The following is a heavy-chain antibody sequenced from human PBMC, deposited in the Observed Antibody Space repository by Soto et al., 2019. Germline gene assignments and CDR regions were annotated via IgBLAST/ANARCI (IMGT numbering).Heavy chain of an antibody. CDR3: AGVRSPLPAQIDY. Sequence: PSETLSLTCTVSGGSISSGDYYWSWIRQPPGKGLECIGYIYYTGSTYYNPSLNSRLTISVDTSKNQFSLKLSSVTAADTAVYYCAGVRSPLPAQIDYWGQGTLVTVSS. D-gene: IGHD1-26*01. J-gene: IGHJ4*02. CDR2: IYYTGST. V-gene: IGHV4-30-4*01. CDR1: GGSISSGDYY.